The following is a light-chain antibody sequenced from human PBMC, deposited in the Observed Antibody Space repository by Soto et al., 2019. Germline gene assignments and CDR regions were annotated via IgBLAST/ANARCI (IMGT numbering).Light chain of an antibody. CDR1: SRDVGGHEY. Sequence: QSALTQPASVSGSLGQSITISCTGTSRDVGGHEYVSWYQQRPGTAPKLLIYEVTKWPSGASGRFSGSKSGNTASLTISGLRAEDEADYYCSSFTTLYTRVFGGGTQLTVL. CDR3: SSFTTLYTRV. V-gene: IGLV2-14*03. J-gene: IGLJ3*02. CDR2: EVT.